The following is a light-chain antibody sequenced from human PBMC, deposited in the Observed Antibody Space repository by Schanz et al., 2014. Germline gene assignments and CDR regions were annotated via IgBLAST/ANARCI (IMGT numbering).Light chain of an antibody. J-gene: IGLJ3*02. CDR3: CSYAGSTNLR. CDR2: DND. Sequence: QSVLTQPPSVSGAPGQRVTISCTGSSSNIGARNDVHWYQQLPGAAPKLLIYDNDKRPSGIPDRFSGSKSGTSASLAITGLQAEDEADYYCCSYAGSTNLRFGGGTKLTVL. CDR1: SSNIGARND. V-gene: IGLV1-40*01.